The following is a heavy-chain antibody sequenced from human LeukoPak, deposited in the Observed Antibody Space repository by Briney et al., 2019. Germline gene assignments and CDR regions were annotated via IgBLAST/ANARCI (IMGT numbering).Heavy chain of an antibody. Sequence: ASVKVSCKASGYTFTSYGISWVRQAPGQGLEWMGWISAYNGNTNYAQKLQGRVTMTTDTSTSTAYMELRSLRSDDTAVYYCAKEGTLTGSYYYYYYGMDVWGQGTTVTVSS. CDR1: GYTFTSYG. CDR3: AKEGTLTGSYYYYYYGMDV. J-gene: IGHJ6*02. CDR2: ISAYNGNT. D-gene: IGHD3-9*01. V-gene: IGHV1-18*01.